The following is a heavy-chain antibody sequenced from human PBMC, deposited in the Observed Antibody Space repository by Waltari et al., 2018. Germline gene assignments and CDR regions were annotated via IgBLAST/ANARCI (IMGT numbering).Heavy chain of an antibody. J-gene: IGHJ4*02. CDR1: GFTFSSYG. CDR2: IRYDGSNK. D-gene: IGHD3-9*01. CDR3: AKAILTTSGY. Sequence: QVQLVESGGGVVQPGGSLRLSCAASGFTFSSYGMHWVRQAPGKGLEWVAFIRYDGSNKYYADSVKGRFTISRDNSKNTLYLQMNSLRAEDTAVYYCAKAILTTSGYWGQGTLVTVSS. V-gene: IGHV3-30*02.